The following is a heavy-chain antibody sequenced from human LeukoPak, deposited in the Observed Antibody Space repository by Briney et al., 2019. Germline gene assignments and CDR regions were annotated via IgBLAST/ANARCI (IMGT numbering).Heavy chain of an antibody. CDR1: GYSISSGYY. Sequence: ASETLSLTCTVSGYSISSGYYWGWIRQPPGKGLEWIGSIYHSGSTYYNPSLKSRVTISVDTSKNQFSLKLSSVTAADTAVYYCARLSGYGLHYYYYMDVWGKGTTVTVSS. D-gene: IGHD5-12*01. CDR2: IYHSGST. CDR3: ARLSGYGLHYYYYMDV. J-gene: IGHJ6*03. V-gene: IGHV4-38-2*02.